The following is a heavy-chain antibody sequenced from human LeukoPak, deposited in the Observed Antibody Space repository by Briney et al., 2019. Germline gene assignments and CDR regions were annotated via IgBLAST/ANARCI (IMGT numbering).Heavy chain of an antibody. D-gene: IGHD3-10*01. Sequence: GGSLRLSCAASGFTFSSYEMNWVRQAPGKGLEWVSYISSSGSTIYYADSVKGRFTISRDNAKNSLYLQMNSLRAEDTAVYYCARDEGWFGKLYYWGQGTLVTVSS. CDR3: ARDEGWFGKLYY. V-gene: IGHV3-48*03. J-gene: IGHJ4*02. CDR2: ISSSGSTI. CDR1: GFTFSSYE.